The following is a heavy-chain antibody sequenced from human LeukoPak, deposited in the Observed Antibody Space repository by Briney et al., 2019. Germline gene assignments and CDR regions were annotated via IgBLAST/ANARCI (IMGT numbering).Heavy chain of an antibody. CDR3: ARDRSSGRDLDD. V-gene: IGHV1-2*02. Sequence: ASVKVSCKASGYTFTDYFMHWVRQAPGQSLEWMGWIHPNSGATNYAQKFQGRVIMTRDTSISTVNMELSSLRSDDTAVYYCARDRSSGRDLDDWGQGTLVTVSS. J-gene: IGHJ4*02. D-gene: IGHD3-22*01. CDR1: GYTFTDYF. CDR2: IHPNSGAT.